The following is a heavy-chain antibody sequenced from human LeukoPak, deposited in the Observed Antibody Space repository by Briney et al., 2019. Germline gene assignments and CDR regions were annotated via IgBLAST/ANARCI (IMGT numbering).Heavy chain of an antibody. CDR1: GFTFSTYW. Sequence: GGSLRLSCAASGFTFSTYWMHWVRQAPGKGLVWVSHINSDGSSTNYADSVKGRFTISRDNSKNTLFLQMNSLRAEDTAVYYCARGGVVYPDSFDIWGRGTMVTVSS. CDR2: INSDGSST. D-gene: IGHD2-15*01. CDR3: ARGGVVYPDSFDI. J-gene: IGHJ3*02. V-gene: IGHV3-74*01.